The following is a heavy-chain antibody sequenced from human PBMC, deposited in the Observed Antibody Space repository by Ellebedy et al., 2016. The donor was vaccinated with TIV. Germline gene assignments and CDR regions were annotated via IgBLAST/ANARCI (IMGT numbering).Heavy chain of an antibody. D-gene: IGHD2-15*01. V-gene: IGHV3-21*01. CDR1: GFTFSSYS. CDR2: ISSSSSYI. CDR3: ARDRLGYCSGGSCSLNP. Sequence: GESLKISCAASGFTFSSYSMNWVRQAPGKGLEWVSSISSSSSYIYYADSVKGRFTISRDNAKNSLYLQMNSLRAEDTAVYYCARDRLGYCSGGSCSLNPWGQGTLVTVSS. J-gene: IGHJ5*02.